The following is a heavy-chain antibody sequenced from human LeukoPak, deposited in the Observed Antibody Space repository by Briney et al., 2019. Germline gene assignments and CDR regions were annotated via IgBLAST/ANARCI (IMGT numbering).Heavy chain of an antibody. D-gene: IGHD3-22*01. J-gene: IGHJ5*02. Sequence: GGSLRLSCAASGFTFDDYAMHWVRRAPGKGLEWVSGISWNSGSIGYADSVKGRFTISRDNAKNSLYLQMNSLRADDTAVYYCARDGNYFDTTPNWFDTWGQGTLVTVSS. CDR1: GFTFDDYA. CDR2: ISWNSGSI. CDR3: ARDGNYFDTTPNWFDT. V-gene: IGHV3-9*01.